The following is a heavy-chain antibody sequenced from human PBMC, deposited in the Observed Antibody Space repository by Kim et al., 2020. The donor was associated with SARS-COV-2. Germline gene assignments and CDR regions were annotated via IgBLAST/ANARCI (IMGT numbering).Heavy chain of an antibody. CDR1: GGSISSYY. D-gene: IGHD3-3*01. Sequence: SETLSLTCTVSGGSISSYYWSWIRQPPGKGLEWIGYIYYSGSTNYNPSLKSRVTISVDTSKNQFSLKLSSVTAADTAVYYCARVADTNFWSGYYLDYWGQGTLVTVSS. J-gene: IGHJ4*02. CDR2: IYYSGST. CDR3: ARVADTNFWSGYYLDY. V-gene: IGHV4-59*13.